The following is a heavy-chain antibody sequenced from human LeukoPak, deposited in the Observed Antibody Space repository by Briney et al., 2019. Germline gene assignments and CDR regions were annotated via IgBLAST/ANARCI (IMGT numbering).Heavy chain of an antibody. D-gene: IGHD3-10*01. Sequence: ASVKVSFKASGYTFTSYDINWVRQAPGQGLEWMGRIIPIIGTTNYAQKIQGRVTITTDESPSTAYMELSSLRSEDTAVDYWARVSRTRNFGAGSRHYYYMDVWGKGTTVTVSS. CDR1: GYTFTSYD. CDR2: IIPIIGTT. V-gene: IGHV1-69*05. J-gene: IGHJ6*03. CDR3: ARVSRTRNFGAGSRHYYYMDV.